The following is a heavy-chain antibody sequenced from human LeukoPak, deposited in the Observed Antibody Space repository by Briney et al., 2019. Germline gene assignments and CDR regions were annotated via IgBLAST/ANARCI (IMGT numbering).Heavy chain of an antibody. CDR3: ARVIGYPFDRRRPHYFDY. J-gene: IGHJ4*02. D-gene: IGHD3-9*01. V-gene: IGHV1-18*01. CDR2: ISAYNGNT. Sequence: ASVTASCKASGYTFTTSGISWVRQAPGQGLEWMGWISAYNGNTNYAQKLQGRVTMTTDTSTSTAYMELRSLRSDDTAVYYCARVIGYPFDRRRPHYFDYWGQGTLVTVSS. CDR1: GYTFTTSG.